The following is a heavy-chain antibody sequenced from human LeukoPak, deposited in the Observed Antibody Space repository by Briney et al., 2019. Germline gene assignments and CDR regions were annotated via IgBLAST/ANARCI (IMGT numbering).Heavy chain of an antibody. D-gene: IGHD6-13*01. CDR1: GGSISTSNYY. V-gene: IGHV4-39*07. Sequence: SETLSLTCTVSGGSISTSNYYWGWIRQPPGKGLEWIGNIFYSGSTYYNPSLKSRVTISVDTSKNQFSLKLSSVTAADTAVYYCARGQQLVRYYYYYMDVWGKGTTVTVSS. CDR3: ARGQQLVRYYYYYMDV. J-gene: IGHJ6*03. CDR2: IFYSGST.